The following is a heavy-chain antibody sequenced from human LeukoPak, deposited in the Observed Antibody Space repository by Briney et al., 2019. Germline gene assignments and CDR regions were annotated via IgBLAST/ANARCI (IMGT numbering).Heavy chain of an antibody. V-gene: IGHV4-30-2*01. J-gene: IGHJ5*02. CDR2: IYHSGST. D-gene: IGHD3-22*01. CDR1: GGSISSGGYS. CDR3: AREGYYDSSGYYS. Sequence: SETLSLTCAVSGGSISSGGYSWSWIRQPPGKGLEWIGYIYHSGSTYYNPSLKSRVTISVDRSKNQFSLKLSSVTAADTAVYYCAREGYYDSSGYYSWGQGTLVTVSS.